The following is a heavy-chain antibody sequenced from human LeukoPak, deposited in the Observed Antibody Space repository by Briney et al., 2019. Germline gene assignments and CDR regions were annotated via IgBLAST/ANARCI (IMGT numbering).Heavy chain of an antibody. V-gene: IGHV3-33*01. J-gene: IGHJ4*02. D-gene: IGHD2-21*02. CDR1: GFTFSSYG. CDR2: IWYDGSNQ. Sequence: GGSLRLSCAASGFTFSSYGMHWVRQAPGKGLEWVAVIWYDGSNQYYADSVKGRFTISRDNSKNTLYLQMNSLRAEDTAVYYCARTPTPYCGGDCYDFDYWGQGTLVTVSS. CDR3: ARTPTPYCGGDCYDFDY.